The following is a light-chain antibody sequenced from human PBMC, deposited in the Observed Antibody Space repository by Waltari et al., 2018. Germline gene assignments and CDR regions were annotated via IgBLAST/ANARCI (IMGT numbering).Light chain of an antibody. CDR1: QSIGSS. CDR2: EAS. V-gene: IGKV1-5*03. Sequence: DIQMTQSPSPLSASVGDRVPITCRASQSIGSSLAWYQQKPGKAPKVVIYEASSLESGVPSRFSGSGSGTEFTLTISSLQPDDFATYYCQQCNSYLLTFGGGTKVEIK. J-gene: IGKJ4*01. CDR3: QQCNSYLLT.